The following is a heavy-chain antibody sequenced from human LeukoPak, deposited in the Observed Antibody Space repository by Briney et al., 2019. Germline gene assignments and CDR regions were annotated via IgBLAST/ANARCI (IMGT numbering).Heavy chain of an antibody. CDR2: ISSSSSYI. V-gene: IGHV3-21*01. Sequence: GGSLRLSCAASGFTFSSYSMNWVRQAPGKGLEWVSSISSSSSYIYYADSVKGRFTISRDNAKNSLYLQMNSLRAEDTAVYYCARDLRRGWFDPWGQGTLVTVSS. J-gene: IGHJ5*02. CDR1: GFTFSSYS. CDR3: ARDLRRGWFDP.